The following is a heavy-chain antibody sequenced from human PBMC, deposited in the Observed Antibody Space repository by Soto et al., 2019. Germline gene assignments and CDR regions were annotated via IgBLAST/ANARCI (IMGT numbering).Heavy chain of an antibody. J-gene: IGHJ4*02. D-gene: IGHD4-17*01. CDR1: GFTFSNAW. V-gene: IGHV3-15*07. CDR3: TTVPRTQNDYGNYVSSYYFDY. Sequence: EVQLVESGGGLVKPGGSLRLSCAASGFTFSNAWMNWVRQAPGKGLEWVGRIKSKNDGGTTDYAAPVKGRFTISRDDSKDTLYLPMSSLKTEDTAVYYCTTVPRTQNDYGNYVSSYYFDYWGQGTLVTVSS. CDR2: IKSKNDGGTT.